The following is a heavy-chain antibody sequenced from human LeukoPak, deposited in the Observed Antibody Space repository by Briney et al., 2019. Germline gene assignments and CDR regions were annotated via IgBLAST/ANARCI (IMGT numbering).Heavy chain of an antibody. CDR1: GYTFTSYY. D-gene: IGHD3-9*01. Sequence: ASVKVSCKASGYTFTSYYMHWVRQAPGQGLEWMGIINPSGGSTSYAQKFQGRVTMTRDMSTSTVYMELSSLRSEDTAVYYCARGVYDILTGYRGRDWFDPWGQGTLVTVSS. V-gene: IGHV1-46*01. CDR3: ARGVYDILTGYRGRDWFDP. CDR2: INPSGGST. J-gene: IGHJ5*02.